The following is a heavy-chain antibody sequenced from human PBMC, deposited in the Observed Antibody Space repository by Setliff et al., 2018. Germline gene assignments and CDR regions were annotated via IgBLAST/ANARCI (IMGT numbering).Heavy chain of an antibody. J-gene: IGHJ4*02. D-gene: IGHD2-15*01. Sequence: PGGSLRLSCAASGLTFSTYRFHWVRQAPGKGLEWVAVLFNDGINQYYAESVKGRFAISRDIPKNTLYLQMNSLRAEDSAIYYCASSCSGSSCYAGLDYWGQGTLVTVSS. CDR3: ASSCSGSSCYAGLDY. V-gene: IGHV3-30*09. CDR1: GLTFSTYR. CDR2: LFNDGINQ.